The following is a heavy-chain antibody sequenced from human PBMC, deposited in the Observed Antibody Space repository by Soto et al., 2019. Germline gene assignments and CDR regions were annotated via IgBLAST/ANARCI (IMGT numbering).Heavy chain of an antibody. D-gene: IGHD6-13*01. CDR2: INSDGRST. CDR3: TRAIGTGLFDY. J-gene: IGHJ4*02. CDR1: GFTSSNHW. V-gene: IGHV3-74*01. Sequence: GGSLRLSCAASGFTSSNHWMHWVRQAPGKGLVWVSRINSDGRSTGYADSVKGRFTISRDNAKNTLYLQMNSLRAEDTAVYYCTRAIGTGLFDYWGQGTQVTVS.